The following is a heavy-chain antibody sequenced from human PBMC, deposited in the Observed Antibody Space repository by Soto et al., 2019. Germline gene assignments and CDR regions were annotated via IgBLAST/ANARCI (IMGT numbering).Heavy chain of an antibody. V-gene: IGHV3-21*01. Sequence: PGGSLRLSCAASGFTFSSYSMNWVRQAPGKGLEWVSSISSSSGYIYYADSVKGRFTISRDNAKNSLYLQMNSLRAEDTAVYYCASYSGSYGWFDPWGQGTLVTVSS. CDR1: GFTFSSYS. CDR3: ASYSGSYGWFDP. D-gene: IGHD1-26*01. CDR2: ISSSSGYI. J-gene: IGHJ5*02.